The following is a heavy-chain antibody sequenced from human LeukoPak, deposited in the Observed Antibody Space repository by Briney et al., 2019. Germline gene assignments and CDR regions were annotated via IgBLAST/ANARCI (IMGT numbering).Heavy chain of an antibody. CDR2: ISAYNGNT. D-gene: IGHD6-19*01. CDR1: GYTFTSYG. J-gene: IGHJ4*02. V-gene: IGHV1-18*01. Sequence: ASVKVSCKASGYTFTSYGISWVRQAPGQGLEWMGWISAYNGNTNYAQKLQGRVTMTTDTSTSTAYMELRSLRSDDTAVYYCATDKGIAVAGSFDYWGQGTLVTVSS. CDR3: ATDKGIAVAGSFDY.